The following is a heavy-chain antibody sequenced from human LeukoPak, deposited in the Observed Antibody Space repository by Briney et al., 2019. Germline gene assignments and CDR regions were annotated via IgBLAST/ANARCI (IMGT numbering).Heavy chain of an antibody. Sequence: ASVKVSCKASGGTFSSYAISWVRQAPGQGLEWMGGIIPIFGTANYAQKFQGRVTITTDESTSTAYMELSSLRSEDTAVYYCARNLVGLRTGGDYYYYYMDVWGKGTTVTVSS. CDR2: IIPIFGTA. CDR3: ARNLVGLRTGGDYYYYYMDV. V-gene: IGHV1-69*05. CDR1: GGTFSSYA. J-gene: IGHJ6*03. D-gene: IGHD5-12*01.